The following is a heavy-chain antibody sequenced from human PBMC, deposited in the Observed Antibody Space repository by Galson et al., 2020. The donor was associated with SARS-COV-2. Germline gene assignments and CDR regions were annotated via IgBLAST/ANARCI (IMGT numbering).Heavy chain of an antibody. CDR2: ISGRRNTT. CDR1: GFTFSIYA. V-gene: IGHV3-23*01. CDR3: VKHSGLAALSYFDY. J-gene: IGHJ4*02. Sequence: GGSLRLSCAASGFTFSIYATSWVRQAPGEGLEWVSTISGRRNTTYYADSVKGRFTVSRDNSRDTLYLQMNSLRAEDTAVYYCVKHSGLAALSYFDYWGQGALVIVSS. D-gene: IGHD3-10*01.